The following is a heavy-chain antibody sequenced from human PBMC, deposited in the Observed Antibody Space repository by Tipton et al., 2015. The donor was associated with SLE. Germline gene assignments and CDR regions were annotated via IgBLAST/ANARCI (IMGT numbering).Heavy chain of an antibody. CDR2: INHSGST. V-gene: IGHV4-34*01. Sequence: TLSLTCAVYGGSFSGYYWSWIRQPPGKGLEWIGEINHSGSTNYNPSLKSRVTISVDTSKNQFSLNLSSVTAADTAVYYCASMIVVIPVEARRDGMDVWGQGTTVTVSS. CDR3: ASMIVVIPVEARRDGMDV. D-gene: IGHD2-2*01. J-gene: IGHJ6*02. CDR1: GGSFSGYY.